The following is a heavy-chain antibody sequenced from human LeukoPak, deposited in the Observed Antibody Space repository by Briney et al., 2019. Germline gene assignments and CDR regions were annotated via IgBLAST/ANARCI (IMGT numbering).Heavy chain of an antibody. J-gene: IGHJ4*02. CDR1: GFSFSSYA. Sequence: GRSLRLSCAGSGFSFSSYAMPWVRQAPGKGLEWVAVISYDGTNKYYAESVKGRFTISRDNSKNTLYLQMNSLRTEDTALYYCSAGPFDFWGPGILVTVSS. D-gene: IGHD1-1*01. V-gene: IGHV3-30*01. CDR3: SAGPFDF. CDR2: ISYDGTNK.